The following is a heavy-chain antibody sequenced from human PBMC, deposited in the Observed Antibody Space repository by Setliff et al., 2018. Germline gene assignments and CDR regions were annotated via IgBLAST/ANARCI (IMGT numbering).Heavy chain of an antibody. J-gene: IGHJ4*02. CDR1: GFTFSSYG. Sequence: HPGGSLRLSCAASGFTFSSYGMHWVRQAPGKGLEWVAVISYDGSNKYYADSVKGRFTISRDNSKNTLYLQMNSLRAEDTAVYYCSSYLVSWGQGALVTVSS. D-gene: IGHD2-21*01. CDR3: SSYLVS. CDR2: ISYDGSNK. V-gene: IGHV3-30*03.